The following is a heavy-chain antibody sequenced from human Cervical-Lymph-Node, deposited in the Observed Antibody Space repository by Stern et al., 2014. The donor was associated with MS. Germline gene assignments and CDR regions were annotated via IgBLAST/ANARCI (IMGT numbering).Heavy chain of an antibody. CDR2: IYPGDSDT. V-gene: IGHV5-51*01. CDR1: GYSFTNYW. Sequence: EMQLVESGAEVKKHGESLKISCKGSGYSFTNYWIGWVRQMPGKGLEWMGIIYPGDSDTRYSPSFQGQVTISADKSIRTASLQWSSLKASDTAMYYCARHCAKREQCAFDYWGQGTLVTVSS. J-gene: IGHJ4*02. CDR3: ARHCAKREQCAFDY. D-gene: IGHD6-19*01.